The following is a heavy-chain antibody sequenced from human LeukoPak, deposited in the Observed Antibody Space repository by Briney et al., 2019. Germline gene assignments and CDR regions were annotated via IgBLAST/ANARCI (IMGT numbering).Heavy chain of an antibody. J-gene: IGHJ4*02. CDR2: INPSGGST. D-gene: IGHD3-9*01. CDR3: ARYDILTGEAFDY. Sequence: ATVKASCKASGYTFTSYYMHWVRQAPGQGLEWMGIINPSGGSTSYAQKFQGRVTMTRDTSTSTVYMELSSLRSEDTAVYYCARYDILTGEAFDYWGQGTLVTVSS. CDR1: GYTFTSYY. V-gene: IGHV1-46*01.